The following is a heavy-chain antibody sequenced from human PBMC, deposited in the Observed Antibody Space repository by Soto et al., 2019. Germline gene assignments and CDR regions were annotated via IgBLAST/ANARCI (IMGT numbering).Heavy chain of an antibody. Sequence: TSETLSLTCAVYGGSFSGYYWSWSRQPPWKGLEWIGEINHSGSTNYNPSLKSRVTISVDTSKNQFSLKLSSVTAADTAVYYCARGPWPYCSGGSCYYNWFDPWGQGTLVTVSS. CDR3: ARGPWPYCSGGSCYYNWFDP. V-gene: IGHV4-34*01. J-gene: IGHJ5*02. CDR1: GGSFSGYY. D-gene: IGHD2-15*01. CDR2: INHSGST.